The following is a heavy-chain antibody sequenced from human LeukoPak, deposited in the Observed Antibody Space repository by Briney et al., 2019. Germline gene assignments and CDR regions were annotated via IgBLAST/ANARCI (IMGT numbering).Heavy chain of an antibody. Sequence: GGSLRLSCTASGFNFGNYGMSWVRQAPGKGLEWVSGLSDAGVRIFYADSVRGRFTVSRDNSKNTLYLQMDSLGAEDTAVYYCTGSYKGASGSYPLIGYWGQGTLVTVSS. CDR1: GFNFGNYG. J-gene: IGHJ4*02. CDR3: TGSYKGASGSYPLIGY. D-gene: IGHD3-10*01. CDR2: LSDAGVRI. V-gene: IGHV3-23*01.